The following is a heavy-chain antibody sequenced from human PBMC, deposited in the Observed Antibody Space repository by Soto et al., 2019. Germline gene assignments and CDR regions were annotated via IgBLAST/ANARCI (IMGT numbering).Heavy chain of an antibody. CDR2: IKSKTDGGTT. CDR3: TTDLHYCSSTSCTEDHYYYMDV. J-gene: IGHJ6*03. D-gene: IGHD2-2*01. V-gene: IGHV3-15*01. CDR1: GFTFSNAW. Sequence: GGSLRLSCAASGFTFSNAWMSWVRQAPGKGLEWVGRIKSKTDGGTTDYAAPVKGRFTISRDDSKNTLYLQMNSLKTEDTAVYYCTTDLHYCSSTSCTEDHYYYMDVWGKGTTVTVSS.